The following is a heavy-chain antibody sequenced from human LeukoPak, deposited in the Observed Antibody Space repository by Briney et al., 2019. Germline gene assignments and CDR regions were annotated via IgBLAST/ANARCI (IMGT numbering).Heavy chain of an antibody. D-gene: IGHD3-3*01. CDR1: GYTFTGYY. CDR3: ASGLRFLEWLLPKEYFQH. V-gene: IGHV1-2*02. CDR2: INPNSGGT. Sequence: GASVKVSCKASGYTFTGYYMHWVRQAPGQGLEWMGWINPNSGGTNYAQKFQGRVTMTRDTSISTAYMELSRLRSDDTAVYYCASGLRFLEWLLPKEYFQHWGQGTLVTVCS. J-gene: IGHJ1*01.